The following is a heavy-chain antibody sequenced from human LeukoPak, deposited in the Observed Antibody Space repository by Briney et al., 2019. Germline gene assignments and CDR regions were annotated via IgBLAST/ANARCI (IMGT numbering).Heavy chain of an antibody. V-gene: IGHV3-23*01. CDR2: ISSSGGNT. CDR1: GFTFSTYA. J-gene: IGHJ4*02. CDR3: AKDRAHLPGIAVAGRDY. Sequence: GGSLRLSCAASGFTFSTYAMNWVRQAPGKGLEWVSAISSSGGNTYYADSVKGRFTISRDNSKNTLYLQMNSLRAEDTAVYYCAKDRAHLPGIAVAGRDYWGQGTLVTVSS. D-gene: IGHD6-19*01.